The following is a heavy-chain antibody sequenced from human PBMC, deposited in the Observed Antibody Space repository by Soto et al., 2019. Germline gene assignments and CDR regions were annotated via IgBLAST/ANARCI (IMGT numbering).Heavy chain of an antibody. CDR1: GLTFSDYY. Sequence: GGPLRLSCAASGLTFSDYYMSWIRQAPGKGLEWVSYISSSGSTIYYADSVKGRFTISRDNAKNSLYLQMNSLRAEDTAVYYCARDGYCSGGSCYSYYYYMDVWGKGTTVTVSS. D-gene: IGHD2-15*01. CDR2: ISSSGSTI. J-gene: IGHJ6*03. V-gene: IGHV3-11*01. CDR3: ARDGYCSGGSCYSYYYYMDV.